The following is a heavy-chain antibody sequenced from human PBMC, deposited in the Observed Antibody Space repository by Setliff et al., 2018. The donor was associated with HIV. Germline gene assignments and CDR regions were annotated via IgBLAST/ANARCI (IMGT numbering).Heavy chain of an antibody. CDR3: ARDFHVLGYCSADSCPYDASDV. Sequence: SVKVSCKASGGTFSAYAVNWVRQAPGQGLEWMGRIISILGTPNYSHKFQGRVTITAGKSTTTTYMELSSLRSDDTAIYYCARDFHVLGYCSADSCPYDASDVWGQGTMVTVSS. V-gene: IGHV1-69*04. D-gene: IGHD2-15*01. J-gene: IGHJ3*01. CDR2: IISILGTP. CDR1: GGTFSAYA.